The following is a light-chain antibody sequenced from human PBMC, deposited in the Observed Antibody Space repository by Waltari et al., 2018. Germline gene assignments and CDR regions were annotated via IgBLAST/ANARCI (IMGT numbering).Light chain of an antibody. CDR1: SNDVGAYDY. Sequence: QSALTQPASVSGSPGQSITISCTGTSNDVGAYDYVSWYQQHPGKAPKLLIYDVSNRPSWASNRFSGSKSGNTASLTISGLQAEDEAEYYCSAHTSSSLYVFGTGTRVTVL. V-gene: IGLV2-14*01. CDR3: SAHTSSSLYV. CDR2: DVS. J-gene: IGLJ1*01.